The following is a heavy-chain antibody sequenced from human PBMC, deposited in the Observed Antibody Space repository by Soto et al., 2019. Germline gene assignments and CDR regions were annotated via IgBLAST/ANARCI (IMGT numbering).Heavy chain of an antibody. J-gene: IGHJ6*02. Sequence: QVQLVESGGGVVQPGRSLRLSCAASGFTFSSYGMHWVRQAPGKGLEWVAVISYDGSNKYYADSVKVRFTISRDNSKNEMYLQMNSLRAEDTAVYYFSIERWTHYYGMDVWGRGTTVTVCS. D-gene: IGHD3-16*01. CDR1: GFTFSSYG. V-gene: IGHV3-30*03. CDR2: ISYDGSNK. CDR3: SIERWTHYYGMDV.